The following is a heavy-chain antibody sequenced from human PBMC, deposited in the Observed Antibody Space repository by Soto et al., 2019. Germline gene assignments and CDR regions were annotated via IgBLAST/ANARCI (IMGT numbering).Heavy chain of an antibody. CDR2: IKTKIEGETT. V-gene: IGHV3-15*07. D-gene: IGHD2-15*01. CDR1: GFSISSAW. CDR3: TTGSVEGV. Sequence: QLVESGGGLVRPGGSLRLSCSASGFSISSAWMNWVRQAPGKGLEWVGRIKTKIEGETTHYAAPVNGRFTVSRDDSKNMLYLQMNSLKADDTALYYCTTGSVEGVRGQGTTVTVSS. J-gene: IGHJ6*02.